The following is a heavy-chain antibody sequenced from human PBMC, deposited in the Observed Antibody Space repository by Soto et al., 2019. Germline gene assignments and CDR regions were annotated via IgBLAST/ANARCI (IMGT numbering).Heavy chain of an antibody. CDR2: ISSSSSYI. V-gene: IGHV3-21*06. CDR3: ARGGDCRSTSCYLNYYYMDV. J-gene: IGHJ6*03. CDR1: GFSFSRYS. Sequence: EVQLVESGGGLVKPGGSLRLSCAASGFSFSRYSMNWVRQAPGKGLEWVSSISSSSSYIYYADSVEGRFTISRDNAKNSLYLQMNSLGAEDTAVYYCARGGDCRSTSCYLNYYYMDVWGKGTTVTVSS. D-gene: IGHD2-2*01.